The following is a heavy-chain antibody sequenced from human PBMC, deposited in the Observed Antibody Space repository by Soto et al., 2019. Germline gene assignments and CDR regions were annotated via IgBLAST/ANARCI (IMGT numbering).Heavy chain of an antibody. CDR3: SADRPDIGVGWWV. J-gene: IGHJ6*02. Sequence: ASVKVSCKASGSGFISSGIQWVRQAHGQRLEWIGWIVVASGQTNYAQNFRGRVGITRDTSTATAYIELTGLTSEDTAVYFCSADRPDIGVGWWVWGQGTTVTVCS. V-gene: IGHV1-58*02. D-gene: IGHD2-15*01. CDR1: GSGFISSG. CDR2: IVVASGQT.